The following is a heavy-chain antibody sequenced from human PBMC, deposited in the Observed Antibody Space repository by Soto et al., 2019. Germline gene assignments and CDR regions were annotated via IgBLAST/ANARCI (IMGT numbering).Heavy chain of an antibody. D-gene: IGHD6-19*01. Sequence: SETLSLTCGVSGGTIRSPDWWTWVRQPPGKGLEWIGEIFQSGSTNYTPSLESRVTISVDKSKNQFSLTLTSVTAADTAVYFCARGRGRYSSGWSWFDPWGQGILVTSPQ. J-gene: IGHJ5*02. CDR2: IFQSGST. CDR1: GGTIRSPDW. CDR3: ARGRGRYSSGWSWFDP. V-gene: IGHV4-4*02.